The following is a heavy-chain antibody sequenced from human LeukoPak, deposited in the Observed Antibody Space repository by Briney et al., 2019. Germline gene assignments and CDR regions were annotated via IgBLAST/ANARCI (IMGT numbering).Heavy chain of an antibody. CDR2: IYYSGSA. CDR1: GGSISSNGYY. D-gene: IGHD4-17*01. CDR3: ARAYGARPYYYFDS. Sequence: PAETETLTCSVSGGSISSNGYYWGWIRQPPGKGLEWIGAIYYSGSAYYNPSLKSRVTISVDTSKNQFSLKVTSVTAADTAVYYCARAYGARPYYYFDSWGPGNLFTVSS. V-gene: IGHV4-39*01. J-gene: IGHJ4*01.